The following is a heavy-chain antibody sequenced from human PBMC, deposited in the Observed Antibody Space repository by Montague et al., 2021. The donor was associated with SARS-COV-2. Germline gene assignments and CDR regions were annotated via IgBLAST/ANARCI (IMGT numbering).Heavy chain of an antibody. CDR2: LKENGSEK. CDR1: GFTFTSYW. Sequence: SLTLSCAASGFTFTSYWMAWVRQAPGKGLEWVASLKENGSEKYILDSVKGRFTISRDNAKDSLYLQMNSLRAEDTAVYYCARGPRVVAATRWFDPWGQGTQVTVSS. D-gene: IGHD2-15*01. J-gene: IGHJ5*02. V-gene: IGHV3-7*04. CDR3: ARGPRVVAATRWFDP.